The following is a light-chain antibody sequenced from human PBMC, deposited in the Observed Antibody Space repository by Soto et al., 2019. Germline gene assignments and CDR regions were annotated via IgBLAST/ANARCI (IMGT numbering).Light chain of an antibody. CDR3: QQYDNWPWT. CDR1: QSIGDT. V-gene: IGKV3-15*01. Sequence: EIVMTQSPATLSVSPGGRATLSCRASQSIGDTLAWYQQKPGQAPRLLIYGASSRVTGFPARFSGSGSGTEFTLTISSLQSDDFAVYDCQQYDNWPWTFGQGAKVDI. J-gene: IGKJ1*01. CDR2: GAS.